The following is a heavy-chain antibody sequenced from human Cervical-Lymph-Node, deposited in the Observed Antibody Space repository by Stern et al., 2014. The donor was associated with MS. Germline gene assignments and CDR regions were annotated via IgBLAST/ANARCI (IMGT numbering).Heavy chain of an antibody. CDR1: GGTFSSYA. V-gene: IGHV1-69*17. CDR2: IIPIFGIA. Sequence: QMQLVQSGAEVKKPGSSVKVSCKASGGTFSSYAISWVRQAPGQGLEWMGGIIPIFGIANYAQKFQGRVTITADKSTSTAYMELSSLRSEDTAVYYCASQSSSWYYNWFDPWGQGTLVTVSS. D-gene: IGHD6-13*01. J-gene: IGHJ5*02. CDR3: ASQSSSWYYNWFDP.